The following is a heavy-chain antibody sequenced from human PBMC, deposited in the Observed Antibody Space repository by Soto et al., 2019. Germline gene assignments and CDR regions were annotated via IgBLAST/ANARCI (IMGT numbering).Heavy chain of an antibody. Sequence: ASVKVPCKASGYTFTSYAMHWVRQAPGQRREWMGWINAGNGNTKYSQKFQGRVTITRDTSASTAYMEMSSLRSDDTAVYYCARGSGRIDYWGQGTLVTVSS. J-gene: IGHJ4*02. V-gene: IGHV1-3*01. CDR3: ARGSGRIDY. D-gene: IGHD6-19*01. CDR1: GYTFTSYA. CDR2: INAGNGNT.